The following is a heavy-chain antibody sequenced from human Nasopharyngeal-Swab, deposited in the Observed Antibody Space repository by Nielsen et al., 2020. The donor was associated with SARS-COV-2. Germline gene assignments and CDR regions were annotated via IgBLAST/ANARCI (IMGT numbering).Heavy chain of an antibody. CDR3: ASSTAAGTNYYYYYMDV. CDR2: INAGNGNT. J-gene: IGHJ6*03. V-gene: IGHV1-3*01. Sequence: GRQAPGQRLEGMGWINAGNGNTKYSQKFQGRVTITRDTSASTAYMELSSLRSEDTAVYYCASSTAAGTNYYYYYMDVWGKGTTVTVSS. D-gene: IGHD6-13*01.